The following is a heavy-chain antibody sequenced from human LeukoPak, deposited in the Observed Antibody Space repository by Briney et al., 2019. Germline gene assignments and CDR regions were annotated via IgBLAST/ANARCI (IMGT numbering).Heavy chain of an antibody. CDR1: GYTFTCYG. Sequence: ASVTVSFKASGYTFTCYGISWVRQAPGQGLEWMGWISAYNGNTNYAQKLQGRVTMTTDTSTSTAYMELRSLRSDDTAVYYCARWELYYYYYMDVWGKGTTVTVSS. V-gene: IGHV1-18*01. CDR3: ARWELYYYYYMDV. CDR2: ISAYNGNT. J-gene: IGHJ6*03. D-gene: IGHD1-26*01.